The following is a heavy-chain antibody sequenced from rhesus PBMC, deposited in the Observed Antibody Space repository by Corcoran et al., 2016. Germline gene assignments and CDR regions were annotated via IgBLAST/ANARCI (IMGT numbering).Heavy chain of an antibody. CDR2: INSGGGST. CDR1: GLTFSSYG. Sequence: EVQLVETGGGLVQPGGSLKLSCAASGLTFSSYGMSWVRQAPGKGLECVSAINSGGGSTYYADSVQGRFTISRDNSKNTLSLQMNSLRAEDTAVYYCAKHGGWYGFDYWGQGVLVTVSS. V-gene: IGHV3S5*01. D-gene: IGHD6-31*01. J-gene: IGHJ4*01. CDR3: AKHGGWYGFDY.